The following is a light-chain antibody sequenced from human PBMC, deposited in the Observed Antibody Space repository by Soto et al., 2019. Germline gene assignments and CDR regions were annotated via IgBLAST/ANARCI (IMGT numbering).Light chain of an antibody. CDR1: QSVTNY. CDR2: DAS. V-gene: IGKV3-11*01. CDR3: QQRANWPLN. Sequence: IVLTQSPVSLSLSPGERATLSCRASQSVTNYLAWYQQRPGQAPRLLIYDASNRATGIPDRFSGSGSGTEFSLTISSLEPEDVGNYYCQQRANWPLNFGGGTKVE. J-gene: IGKJ4*01.